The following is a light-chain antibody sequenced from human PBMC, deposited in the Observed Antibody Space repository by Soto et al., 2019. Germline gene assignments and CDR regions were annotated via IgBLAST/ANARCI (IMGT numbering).Light chain of an antibody. CDR3: QEYNNWHSWP. CDR2: GAS. J-gene: IGKJ1*01. CDR1: QTVSSN. Sequence: EIVMTQSPATLSVSPGESATLSCRASQTVSSNLAWYQQKPGQAPRLLIYGASTRATGMPARFSGSGSGTEFTLTISTLESEDVAVYCCQEYNNWHSWPLGQGTDVDSK. V-gene: IGKV3-15*01.